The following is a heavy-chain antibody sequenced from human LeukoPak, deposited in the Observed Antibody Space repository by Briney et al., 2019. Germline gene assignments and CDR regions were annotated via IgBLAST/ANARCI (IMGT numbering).Heavy chain of an antibody. Sequence: ASVKVSCKASGYTFTGYYMHWVRQAPGQGLEWMGWINPNSGGTNYAQKFQGRVTMTRDTSISTAYMELSRLRSDDTAVYYCARTATDCSSTSCWLYYFDYWGQGTLVTVSS. CDR1: GYTFTGYY. J-gene: IGHJ4*02. D-gene: IGHD2-2*01. CDR2: INPNSGGT. CDR3: ARTATDCSSTSCWLYYFDY. V-gene: IGHV1-2*02.